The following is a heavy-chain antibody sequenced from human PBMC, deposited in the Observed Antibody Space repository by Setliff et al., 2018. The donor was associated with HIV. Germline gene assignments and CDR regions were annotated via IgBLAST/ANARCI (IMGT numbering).Heavy chain of an antibody. V-gene: IGHV4-4*07. J-gene: IGHJ4*02. Sequence: SETLSLTCTVSGGSISNYYWSWIRQPAEKGLEWIGRIYNTGSTYHSPSLESRVTISIDTSKNQFSLKLSSVTAADTAVYYCARDRSDYYNLPGYFDHWGQGTPVTVSS. CDR3: ARDRSDYYNLPGYFDH. D-gene: IGHD3-3*01. CDR1: GGSISNYY. CDR2: IYNTGST.